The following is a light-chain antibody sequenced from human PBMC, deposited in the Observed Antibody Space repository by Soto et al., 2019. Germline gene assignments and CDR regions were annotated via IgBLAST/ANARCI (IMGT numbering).Light chain of an antibody. V-gene: IGKV3-20*01. CDR1: QSVSSSY. CDR3: QQHDSYPLT. J-gene: IGKJ4*01. CDR2: GAS. Sequence: EIVLTQSPGTLSLSPGERATLSCRASQSVSSSYLAWYQQKPGQAPRLLIYGASSRATGIPDRFSGSGSGTAFTLTISRLQPEDFAAYYCQQHDSYPLTFGGGTKVEIK.